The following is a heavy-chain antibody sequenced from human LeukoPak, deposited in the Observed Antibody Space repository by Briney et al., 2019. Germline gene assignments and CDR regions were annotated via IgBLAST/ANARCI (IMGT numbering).Heavy chain of an antibody. CDR3: ASVLGGHAFDI. CDR1: GGSLSSSSYY. J-gene: IGHJ3*02. D-gene: IGHD3-16*01. Sequence: PSETLSLTCTVSGGSLSSSSYYWGWIRQAPGEGLEWIGSMYYSGSTYYNPSLKSRVTISVDTSKNQFSLKLISVTAADTAIYYCASVLGGHAFDIWGQGTMVTVSS. CDR2: MYYSGST. V-gene: IGHV4-39*07.